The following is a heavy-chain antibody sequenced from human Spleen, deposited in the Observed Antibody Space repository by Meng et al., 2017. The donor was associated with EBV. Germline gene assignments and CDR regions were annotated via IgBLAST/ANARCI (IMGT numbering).Heavy chain of an antibody. CDR2: IILFFGSP. J-gene: IGHJ4*02. CDR3: ARDYDSSGYSFYY. Sequence: GQPVQSETEVERPGASVKVPCKASGGTHNSYSIGWVRQAPGQGLEWMGGIILFFGSPNYAHKFQGRLTITADESTSTVYMELSSLRSEDTAVYYCARDYDSSGYSFYYWGQGTLVTVSS. D-gene: IGHD3-22*01. V-gene: IGHV1-69*01. CDR1: GGTHNSYS.